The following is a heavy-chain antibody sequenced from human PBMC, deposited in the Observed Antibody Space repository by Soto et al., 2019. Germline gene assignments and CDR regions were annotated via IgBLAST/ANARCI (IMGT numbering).Heavy chain of an antibody. CDR1: GFTFSSYG. J-gene: IGHJ6*02. D-gene: IGHD2-15*01. CDR2: IWYDGSNK. CDR3: AREEGGGNSDGGGGMGV. Sequence: QVQLVESGGGVVQPGRSLRLSCAASGFTFSSYGMHWVRQAPGKGLEWVAVIWYDGSNKYYADSVKGRFTISRDNAKNTLYGQMSRLGAGDTAVYYCAREEGGGNSDGGGGMGVWGQGHTVTV. V-gene: IGHV3-33*01.